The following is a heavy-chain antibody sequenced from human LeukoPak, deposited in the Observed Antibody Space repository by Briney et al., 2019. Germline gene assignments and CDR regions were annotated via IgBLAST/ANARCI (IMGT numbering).Heavy chain of an antibody. CDR1: GGSISSDSYY. V-gene: IGHV4-39*01. CDR3: ARRGSGWYYFDY. CDR2: IYYSGST. Sequence: SGTLSLTCTVSGGSISSDSYYWDWLRQPPGKGLEWMGSIYYSGSTYSNPSLKSRVSISVDTSKNQFSLRLNSVTAADTAVYYCARRGSGWYYFDYWGQGTLVTVSS. J-gene: IGHJ4*02. D-gene: IGHD6-19*01.